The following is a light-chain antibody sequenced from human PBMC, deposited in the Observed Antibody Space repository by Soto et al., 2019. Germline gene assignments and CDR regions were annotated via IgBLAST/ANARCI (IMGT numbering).Light chain of an antibody. CDR2: LGS. Sequence: DIVMTQSPLSLPVTPGEPASISCRSSQSLLHSNGYNYLDWYLQKPGQSPQLLIYLGSNRASGVPARFSGSGSGTDFTLKISRVEAGDVGVYYCMQALQTRLTFGQGTKVEIK. CDR1: QSLLHSNGYNY. V-gene: IGKV2-28*01. J-gene: IGKJ1*01. CDR3: MQALQTRLT.